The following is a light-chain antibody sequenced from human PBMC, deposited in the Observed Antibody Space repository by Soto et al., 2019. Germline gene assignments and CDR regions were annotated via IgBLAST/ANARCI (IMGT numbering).Light chain of an antibody. CDR1: SSNIGSNT. J-gene: IGLJ1*01. Sequence: QSALAQPPSASGTPGQRVTISCSGSSSNIGSNTVNWYQQLPGTAPKLLIYTNDQRPSGVPDRFSGSRSGTSASLAISGLQFEDESDYHCSSWDDKLDAVVFGAWTKVTV. V-gene: IGLV1-44*01. CDR2: TND. CDR3: SSWDDKLDAVV.